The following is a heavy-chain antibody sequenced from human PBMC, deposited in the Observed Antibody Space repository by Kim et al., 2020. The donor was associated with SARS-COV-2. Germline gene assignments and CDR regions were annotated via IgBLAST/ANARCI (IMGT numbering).Heavy chain of an antibody. V-gene: IGHV4-34*01. CDR2: INHSGST. J-gene: IGHJ6*02. CDR1: GGSFSGYY. CDR3: ARAVDYDILTGYDYYYYYGMDV. Sequence: SETLSLTCAVYGGSFSGYYCNWIRKPPGKGLEWIGVINHSGSTNYNPSLTSRVPLSVATAKNQFSLKLSPVTATDTDVYYCARAVDYDILTGYDYYYYYGMDVWGPGTTVTVSS. D-gene: IGHD3-9*01.